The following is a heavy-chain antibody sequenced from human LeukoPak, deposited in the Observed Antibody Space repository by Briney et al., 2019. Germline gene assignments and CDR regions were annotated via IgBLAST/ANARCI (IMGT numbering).Heavy chain of an antibody. CDR3: AKTGGPWD. D-gene: IGHD3-10*01. J-gene: IGHJ4*02. CDR1: GFTVSNNF. CDR2: IYSGGTT. V-gene: IGHV3-53*01. Sequence: GGSLRLSCAASGFTVSNNFLTWVRQAPGKGLEWVSVIYSGGTTYYAASVKGRFTISRDTSRNTLYLQMNSLRAEDTAVYYCAKTGGPWDWGQGTLVIVSS.